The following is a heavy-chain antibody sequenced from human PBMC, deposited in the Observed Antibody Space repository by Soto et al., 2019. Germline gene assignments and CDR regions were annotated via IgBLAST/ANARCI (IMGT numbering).Heavy chain of an antibody. J-gene: IGHJ4*02. D-gene: IGHD2-2*01. CDR3: ARDAPGEAPY. V-gene: IGHV4-31*03. Sequence: QVQLQESGPGLVRPSQTLSLTCTVSGGSITNGDYYWNWIRQHPGKGLEWIGYINYRGTTFYNPSFKSRVFISVETSKNRFSLNLSSVTAADTAVYFCARDAPGEAPYWGQGTLVTVSS. CDR1: GGSITNGDYY. CDR2: INYRGTT.